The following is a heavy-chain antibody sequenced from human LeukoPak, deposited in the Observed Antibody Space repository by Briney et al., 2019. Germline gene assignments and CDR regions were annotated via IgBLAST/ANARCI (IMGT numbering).Heavy chain of an antibody. D-gene: IGHD3-22*01. CDR3: ACLTTADAFDI. V-gene: IGHV4-39*07. CDR1: GDSIIGYY. CDR2: IYYTGNT. Sequence: SETLSLTCSVSGDSIIGYYWGWIRQPPGKGLEWIGNIYYTGNTYYNSSLKSRVTISLDTSKNHFSLKLSSVTTADTAVYYCACLTTADAFDIWGQGTMVTVSS. J-gene: IGHJ3*02.